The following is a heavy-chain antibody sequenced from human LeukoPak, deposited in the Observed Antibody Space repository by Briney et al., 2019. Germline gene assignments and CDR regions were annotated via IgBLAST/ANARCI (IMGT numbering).Heavy chain of an antibody. Sequence: ASVKVSCKASGYTFISYYMHWVRQATGQGLEWMGRTNPSGSSTSYAQKFQGRVTMTRDTSTSTLYMELSSLGSEDTAVYYCASSFLEDTSFDYWGQGTLVTVSS. V-gene: IGHV1-46*01. D-gene: IGHD3-3*02. CDR3: ASSFLEDTSFDY. CDR2: TNPSGSST. J-gene: IGHJ4*02. CDR1: GYTFISYY.